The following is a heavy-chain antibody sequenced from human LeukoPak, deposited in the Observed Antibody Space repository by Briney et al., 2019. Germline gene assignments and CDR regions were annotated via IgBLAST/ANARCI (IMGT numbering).Heavy chain of an antibody. CDR3: ARGGGRHVEY. CDR1: GFTFSSYW. V-gene: IGHV3-7*05. D-gene: IGHD3-16*01. J-gene: IGHJ4*02. CDR2: IKEDGSEK. Sequence: GGSLRLSCAASGFTFSSYWMSWVRQAPGKRLEWVANIKEDGSEKNYADSVKGRFTISRDNAKNSLYLQMNSLRAEDTAVYYCARGGGRHVEYWGQGNLVTVSS.